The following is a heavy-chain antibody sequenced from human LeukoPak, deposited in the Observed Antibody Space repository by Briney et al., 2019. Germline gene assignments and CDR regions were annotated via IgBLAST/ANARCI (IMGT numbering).Heavy chain of an antibody. J-gene: IGHJ3*02. CDR2: IYYSGST. Sequence: PSETLSLTCAVYGGSFSGYYWSWIRQPPGKGLEWIGYIYYSGSTNYNPSLKSRVTISVDTSKNQFSLKLSSVTAADTAVYYCARHRKQWLVLGAFDIWGQGTMVTVSS. CDR1: GGSFSGYY. D-gene: IGHD6-19*01. CDR3: ARHRKQWLVLGAFDI. V-gene: IGHV4-59*08.